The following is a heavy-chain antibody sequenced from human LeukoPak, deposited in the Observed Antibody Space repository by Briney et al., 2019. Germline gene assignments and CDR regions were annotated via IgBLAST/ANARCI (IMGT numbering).Heavy chain of an antibody. J-gene: IGHJ5*02. CDR3: ARERSRRVHAISKHNWFDP. V-gene: IGHV4-4*02. CDR1: GGSISSSNW. D-gene: IGHD2-8*01. Sequence: PSGTLSLTCAVSGGSISSSNWWSWVRQPPGKGLEWIGEINHSGSTNYNPSLKSRVTISVDTSKNQFSLKLSSVTAADTAVYYCARERSRRVHAISKHNWFDPWGQGTLVTVSS. CDR2: INHSGST.